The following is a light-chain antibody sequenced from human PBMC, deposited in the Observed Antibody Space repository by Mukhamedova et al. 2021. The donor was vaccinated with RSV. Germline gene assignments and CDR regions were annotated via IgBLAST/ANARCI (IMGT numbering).Light chain of an antibody. CDR3: QQYDNLIT. V-gene: IGKV1-33*01. J-gene: IGKJ5*01. Sequence: WYQRRVHGKAPKLLIYDASNLETGVPSRFSGSGSGTDFTFIISSLQPEDIATYYCQQYDNLITFGQGTRLEI. CDR2: DAS.